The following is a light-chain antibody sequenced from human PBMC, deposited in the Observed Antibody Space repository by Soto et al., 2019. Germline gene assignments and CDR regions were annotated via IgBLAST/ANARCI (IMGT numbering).Light chain of an antibody. Sequence: ALTQPASVSGSPGQSVTISCTGPRSDIGDSNFISWYQHSPGKAPRLLIYEVNNRPSGVSKRFSGSKAGNTASLTISGLLDDDEADYFCASFRSGTILVFGSGTKVTV. J-gene: IGLJ1*01. V-gene: IGLV2-14*01. CDR1: RSDIGDSNF. CDR2: EVN. CDR3: ASFRSGTILV.